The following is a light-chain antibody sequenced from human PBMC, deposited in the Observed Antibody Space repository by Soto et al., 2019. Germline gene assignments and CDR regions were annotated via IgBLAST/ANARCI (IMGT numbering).Light chain of an antibody. CDR2: GNS. V-gene: IGLV1-40*01. Sequence: QSVLTQPPSVSGAPGQRVTISCTGSSSNIGAGYDVHWYQQLPGTAPKLLIYGNSNRPSGVPDRFSGSKSCTSASLAITGVQAEDEADYYCQTYDSSLSVLYVFGTGTKLTVL. CDR1: SSNIGAGYD. J-gene: IGLJ1*01. CDR3: QTYDSSLSVLYV.